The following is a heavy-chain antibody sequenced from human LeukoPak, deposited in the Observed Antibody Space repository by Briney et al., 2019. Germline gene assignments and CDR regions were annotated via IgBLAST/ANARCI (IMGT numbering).Heavy chain of an antibody. CDR1: GFTISSFW. Sequence: PGGSLRLSCGASGFTISSFWMSWVLQAPGKGLEWVANIKQDGSEKNYVDSVKGRFTISRDNAKNSLYLQMNSLRAEDTAVYYCARDLTAPFYYYGLDVWGQGTTVTVSS. CDR3: ARDLTAPFYYYGLDV. J-gene: IGHJ6*02. D-gene: IGHD2-21*02. V-gene: IGHV3-7*01. CDR2: IKQDGSEK.